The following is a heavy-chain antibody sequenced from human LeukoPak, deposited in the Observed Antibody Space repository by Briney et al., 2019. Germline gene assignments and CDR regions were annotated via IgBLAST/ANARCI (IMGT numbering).Heavy chain of an antibody. CDR2: ISYDGSNK. V-gene: IGHV3-30*03. CDR3: ATAPGIDY. D-gene: IGHD3-10*01. J-gene: IGHJ4*02. CDR1: GFTFSSYG. Sequence: GGSLRLSCAASGFTFSSYGMHWVRQAPGKGLEWVAVISYDGSNKYYADSVKGRFTISRDSSKNTLYLQMNSLRAEDTAVYYCATAPGIDYWGQGTLVTVSS.